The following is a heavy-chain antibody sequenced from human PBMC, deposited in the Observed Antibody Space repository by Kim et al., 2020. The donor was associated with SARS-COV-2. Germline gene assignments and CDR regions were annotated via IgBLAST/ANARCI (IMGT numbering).Heavy chain of an antibody. D-gene: IGHD1-26*01. J-gene: IGHJ1*01. CDR2: MNPNSGNT. V-gene: IGHV1-8*01. CDR3: ARTRGATLDFQH. CDR1: GYTFTSYD. Sequence: ASVKVSCKASGYTFTSYDINWVRQATGQGLEWMGWMNPNSGNTGYAQKFQGRVTMTRNTSISTAYMELSSLRSEDTAVYYCARTRGATLDFQHWGQGTLVTVSS.